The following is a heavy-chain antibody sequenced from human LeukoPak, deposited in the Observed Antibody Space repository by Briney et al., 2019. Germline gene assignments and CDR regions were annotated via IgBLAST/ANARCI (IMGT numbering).Heavy chain of an antibody. CDR1: GFTFSSYS. Sequence: GGSLRLSCAASGFTFSSYSMNWVRQAPGKGLEWVSSIISSSSYIYYADSVKGRFTISRDNAKNSLYLQMNSLRAEDTAVYYCARDPEMATTLFDYWGQGTLVTVSS. CDR3: ARDPEMATTLFDY. CDR2: IISSSSYI. J-gene: IGHJ4*02. V-gene: IGHV3-21*01. D-gene: IGHD5-24*01.